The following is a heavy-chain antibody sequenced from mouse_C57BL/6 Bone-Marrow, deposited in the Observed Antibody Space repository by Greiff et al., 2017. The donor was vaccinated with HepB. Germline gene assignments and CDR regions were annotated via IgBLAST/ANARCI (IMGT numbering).Heavy chain of an antibody. CDR3: ARQGYGSMDY. D-gene: IGHD3-1*01. CDR1: DNEFPSNN. Sequence: EVRLEGPGGGLGQPGDSWKFPGKPIDNEFPSNNLPWVRKTPEKRLELVAAINSDGGSTYYPDTMERRFIISRDNTKKTLYLQMSSLRSEDTALYYCARQGYGSMDYWGQGTSVTVSS. J-gene: IGHJ4*01. V-gene: IGHV5-2*03. CDR2: INSDGGST.